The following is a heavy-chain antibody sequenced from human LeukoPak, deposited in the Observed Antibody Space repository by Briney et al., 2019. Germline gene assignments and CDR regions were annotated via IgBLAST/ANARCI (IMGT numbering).Heavy chain of an antibody. Sequence: GGSLRLSCAASGFTFSSYAMHWVRQAPGKGLEWVAVISYDGSNKYYADSVKGRFTISRDNSKNTLYLQMNSLRAEDTAVYYCARDSGSYYAIYYYYYMDVWGKGTTVTDSS. CDR3: ARDSGSYYAIYYYYYMDV. CDR1: GFTFSSYA. J-gene: IGHJ6*03. CDR2: ISYDGSNK. V-gene: IGHV3-30*01. D-gene: IGHD1-26*01.